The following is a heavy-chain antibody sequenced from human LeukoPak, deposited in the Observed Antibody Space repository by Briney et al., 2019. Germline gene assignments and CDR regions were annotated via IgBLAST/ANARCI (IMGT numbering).Heavy chain of an antibody. CDR1: GLMFSSYG. Sequence: GGSLRLSRTPSGLMFSSYGMHWVRQAPGKGLEWVAFIRSDGSDKYYADSVEGRFSISRSNSKNTLWLQMNSLRAEDTAMYYCAIDSGSGRHSYYFDFWGQGTLVTVAS. J-gene: IGHJ4*02. CDR2: IRSDGSDK. D-gene: IGHD3-10*01. V-gene: IGHV3-30*02. CDR3: AIDSGSGRHSYYFDF.